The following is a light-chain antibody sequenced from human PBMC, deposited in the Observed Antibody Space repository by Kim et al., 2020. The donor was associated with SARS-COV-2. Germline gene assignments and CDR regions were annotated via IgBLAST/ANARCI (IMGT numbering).Light chain of an antibody. J-gene: IGLJ2*01. Sequence: VSPEQTASITCSGDKLGDKYACWYQQKPGQSPVLVIYQDSKRPSGIPERFSGSNSGNTATLTISGTQAMDEADYYCQAWDSSTAVFGGGTQLTVL. CDR3: QAWDSSTAV. CDR2: QDS. V-gene: IGLV3-1*01. CDR1: KLGDKY.